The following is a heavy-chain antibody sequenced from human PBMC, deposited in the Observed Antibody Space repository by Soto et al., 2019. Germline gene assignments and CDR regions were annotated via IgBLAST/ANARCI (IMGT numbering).Heavy chain of an antibody. Sequence: QVHLQESGPGLVEPSETLSLSCLVSGCSINNAFWNWIRHTPGRGLQWVGYIYSTGYVAYNPSLEARATISMAKSRNKFSLRLSSVTSEDTATYYGARGNNWFLFWGQGTPVTVSS. CDR3: ARGNNWFLF. V-gene: IGHV4-4*08. D-gene: IGHD1-20*01. J-gene: IGHJ1*01. CDR1: GCSINNAF. CDR2: IYSTGYV.